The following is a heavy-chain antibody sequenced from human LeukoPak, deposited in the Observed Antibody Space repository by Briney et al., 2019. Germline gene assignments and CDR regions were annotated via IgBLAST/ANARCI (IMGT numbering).Heavy chain of an antibody. CDR2: MNTGGTT. V-gene: IGHV4-4*07. D-gene: IGHD3-10*01. J-gene: IGHJ6*02. CDR3: ARDGTSGSGINYYYGMDV. Sequence: PSETLSLTCTVSGGSISTYYWTWIRQPAGKGLEWIGRMNTGGTTNYNPSLKSRVTMSVDTSKTQFSLKLSSVTAADTAVYYCARDGTSGSGINYYYGMDVWGPGTTVTVSS. CDR1: GGSISTYY.